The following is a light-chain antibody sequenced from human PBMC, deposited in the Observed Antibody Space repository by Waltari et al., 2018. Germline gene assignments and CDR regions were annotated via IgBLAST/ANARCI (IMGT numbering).Light chain of an antibody. J-gene: IGKJ4*01. Sequence: EIVLTQSPGTLSLSPGERATLSCRASQTISGSWLTWYQQKPGQAPRLVIYGASIRATAIPDRFSGSGSGTDFTLTISRLEPEYFAVYYCQQYDGSSVTFGGGTKVEIK. CDR3: QQYDGSSVT. CDR2: GAS. CDR1: QTISGSW. V-gene: IGKV3-20*01.